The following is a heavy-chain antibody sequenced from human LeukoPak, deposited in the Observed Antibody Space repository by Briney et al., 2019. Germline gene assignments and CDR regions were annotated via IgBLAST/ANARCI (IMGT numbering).Heavy chain of an antibody. J-gene: IGHJ4*02. V-gene: IGHV1-2*02. D-gene: IGHD3-10*01. CDR3: ARGLYTMIRGVIVV. CDR1: GYTFTNHH. CDR2: INPNSGDT. Sequence: ASVKVSCKASGYTFTNHHINWVRQAPGQGLEWMGWINPNSGDTNYAQKFQGRITLTRETSISTAYMELSSLRSDDTAVYYCARGLYTMIRGVIVVWGQGTLVTVSS.